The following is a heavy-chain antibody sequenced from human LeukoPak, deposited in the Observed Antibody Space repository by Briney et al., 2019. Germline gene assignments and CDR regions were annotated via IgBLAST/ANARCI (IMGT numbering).Heavy chain of an antibody. Sequence: ASVKVSCKASGYTVTGYYMHWVRQAPGQGLEWMGWINPNSGGTNYAQKFQGRVTMTRDTSISTAYMELSRLRSDDTAVYYCASVPYYYDSSGYYAFDYWGQGTLVTVSS. CDR1: GYTVTGYY. CDR2: INPNSGGT. J-gene: IGHJ4*02. CDR3: ASVPYYYDSSGYYAFDY. D-gene: IGHD3-22*01. V-gene: IGHV1-2*02.